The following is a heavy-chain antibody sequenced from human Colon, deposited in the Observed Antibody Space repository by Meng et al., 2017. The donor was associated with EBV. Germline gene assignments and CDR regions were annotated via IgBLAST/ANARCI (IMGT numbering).Heavy chain of an antibody. V-gene: IGHV4-34*01. CDR1: GRSFSVYY. CDR2: INQSGST. J-gene: IGHJ4*02. D-gene: IGHD1-26*01. CDR3: ARGPGGSYYLYYFDY. Sequence: LLQWRAGPCTPSETLHRTGAVYGRSFSVYYWSWSRQPPEKGLEWSGEINQSGSTNYNPSLKSRVTISVDTSKKQFSLKLSSVTAADTAVYYCARGPGGSYYLYYFDYWGQGTLVTVSS.